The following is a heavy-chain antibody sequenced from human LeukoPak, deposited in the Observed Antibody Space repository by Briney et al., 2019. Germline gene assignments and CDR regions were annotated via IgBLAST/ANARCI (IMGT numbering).Heavy chain of an antibody. CDR3: ASLGGITVTGPYDFDY. D-gene: IGHD1-20*01. J-gene: IGHJ4*02. Sequence: GGSLRLSCAASGFTFSSYWMSWIRQAPGKGLEWVANIKQDGSEKYYVDSVKGRFTISRDNARNTLYLQMNSLRAEDTAVYYCASLGGITVTGPYDFDYWGQGTVVTVSS. CDR1: GFTFSSYW. V-gene: IGHV3-7*01. CDR2: IKQDGSEK.